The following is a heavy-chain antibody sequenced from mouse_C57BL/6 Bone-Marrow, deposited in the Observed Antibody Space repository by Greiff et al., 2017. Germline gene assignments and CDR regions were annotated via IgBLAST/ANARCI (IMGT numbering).Heavy chain of an antibody. CDR1: GYAFSSSW. V-gene: IGHV1-82*01. CDR2: IYPGDGDT. J-gene: IGHJ1*03. D-gene: IGHD3-1*01. CDR3: ARSGEGGLYWYCDV. Sequence: VKLVESGPELVKPGASVKISCKASGYAFSSSWMNWVKQRPGKGLEWIGRIYPGDGDTNYNGKFKGKATPAACKASSTAYMQLSSLTSEDSAVYVCARSGEGGLYWYCDVWGTGTTVTVSS.